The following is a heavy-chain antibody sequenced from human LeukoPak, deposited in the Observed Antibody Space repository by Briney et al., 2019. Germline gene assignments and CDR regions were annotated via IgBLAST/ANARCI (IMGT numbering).Heavy chain of an antibody. CDR3: ARSMKGEYSSSSWIDY. J-gene: IGHJ4*02. V-gene: IGHV1-8*03. Sequence: ASVKVSCKASGYTFTSYDINWVRQATGQGLEWMGWMNPNSGNTGYAQKFQGRVTITRNTSISTAYMELSSLRSEDTAVYYCARSMKGEYSSSSWIDYWGQGTLVTVSS. D-gene: IGHD6-6*01. CDR2: MNPNSGNT. CDR1: GYTFTSYD.